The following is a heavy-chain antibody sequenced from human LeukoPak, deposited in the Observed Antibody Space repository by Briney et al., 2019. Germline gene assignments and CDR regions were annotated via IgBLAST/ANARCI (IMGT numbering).Heavy chain of an antibody. CDR1: GGSISSSSYY. CDR3: ARATSSAYCSGGSCYPQGAAFDI. D-gene: IGHD2-15*01. Sequence: SETLSLTCTVSGGSISSSSYYWGWIRQPPGKGLEWIGSIYYSGSTYYNPSLKSRVTISVDTSKNQFSLKLSSVTAADTAVYYCARATSSAYCSGGSCYPQGAAFDIWGQGTMVTVSS. V-gene: IGHV4-39*07. CDR2: IYYSGST. J-gene: IGHJ3*02.